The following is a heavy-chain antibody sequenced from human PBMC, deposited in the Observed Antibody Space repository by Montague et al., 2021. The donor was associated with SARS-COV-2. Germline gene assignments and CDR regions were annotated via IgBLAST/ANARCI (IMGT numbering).Heavy chain of an antibody. CDR2: ICDGVRRI. V-gene: IGHV3-74*01. CDR1: GFNFPRYC. J-gene: IGHJ2*01. Sequence: SLRLSCAASGFNFPRYCMHWVRQSPGQGLEWVARICDGVRRISYADSVRDRFTVSRDNAKNTLSLLMNSLSGEDTAVYYCVRDGGDDKHDWWFDLWGRGTLVTVSS. D-gene: IGHD2-21*02. CDR3: VRDGGDDKHDWWFDL.